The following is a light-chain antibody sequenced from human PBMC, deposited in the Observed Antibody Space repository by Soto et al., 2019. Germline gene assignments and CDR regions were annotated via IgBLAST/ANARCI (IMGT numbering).Light chain of an antibody. CDR2: GAS. J-gene: IGKJ2*01. V-gene: IGKV3-15*01. CDR1: QSVSRN. CDR3: QQYNNWTRT. Sequence: IVLTQSPGNRSLSPGERATLSCRASQSVSRNLAWYQQIPGQAPRLLLYGASTRATGIPARFSGSVSGTEGTLTIGRLKSDDGAVYYCQQYNNWTRTFGQGTKVDIK.